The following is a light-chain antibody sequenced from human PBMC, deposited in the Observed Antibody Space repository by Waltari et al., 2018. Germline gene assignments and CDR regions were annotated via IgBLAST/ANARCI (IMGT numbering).Light chain of an antibody. CDR2: RNN. J-gene: IGLJ3*02. V-gene: IGLV1-40*01. CDR1: SSNIGAGYD. CDR3: QSYDSSLSGSGV. Sequence: QSVLTQPPSVSGAPGQRVTISCNGSSSNIGAGYDVHWYQQLPGTAPKVLMYRNNNRPAGVPDRFSGSKSGTSASLASTGLQAEDEADYFCQSYDSSLSGSGVFGGGTRLTVL.